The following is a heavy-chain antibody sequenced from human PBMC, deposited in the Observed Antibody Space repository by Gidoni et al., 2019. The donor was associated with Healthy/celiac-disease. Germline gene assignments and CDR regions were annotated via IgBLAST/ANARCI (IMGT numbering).Heavy chain of an antibody. CDR1: GGSISSGDYY. CDR3: ARDSVVGLVPAAYYYYYGMDV. D-gene: IGHD2-2*01. CDR2: IYYSGST. Sequence: QVQLQESGPGLVKPSQTLSLTCTVSGGSISSGDYYWSWIRQPPGKGLEWIGYIYYSGSTYYNPSLKSRVTISVDTSKNQFSLKLSSVTAADTAVYYCARDSVVGLVPAAYYYYYGMDVWGQGTTVTVSS. V-gene: IGHV4-30-4*01. J-gene: IGHJ6*02.